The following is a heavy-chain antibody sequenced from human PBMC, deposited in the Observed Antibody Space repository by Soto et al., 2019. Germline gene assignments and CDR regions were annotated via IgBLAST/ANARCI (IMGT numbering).Heavy chain of an antibody. CDR2: IFHSGST. Sequence: SETLSLTCAVSGGSISNGNWWSWVRQPPGKGLEWIGEIFHSGSTNYNPSLKSRVIISVDTSKNQFSLKVNSVTAADTAVYYCARSGPNCGYNPLWFWGQGTLVTVSS. D-gene: IGHD5-18*01. V-gene: IGHV4-4*02. CDR1: GGSISNGNW. J-gene: IGHJ4*02. CDR3: ARSGPNCGYNPLWF.